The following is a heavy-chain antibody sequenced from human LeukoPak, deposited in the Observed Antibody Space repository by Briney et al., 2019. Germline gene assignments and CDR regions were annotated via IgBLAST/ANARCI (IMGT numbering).Heavy chain of an antibody. V-gene: IGHV4-34*01. CDR1: GGSMSNYY. D-gene: IGHD3-22*01. CDR3: ARGPPTDYYDSSGFYYVFDY. Sequence: PSETLSLTCTVSGGSMSNYYWTWIRQPPGKGLEWIGEINHSGSTNYNPSLKSRVTISVDTSKNQFSLKLSSVTAADTAVYFCARGPPTDYYDSSGFYYVFDYWGQGTLVTVSS. CDR2: INHSGST. J-gene: IGHJ4*02.